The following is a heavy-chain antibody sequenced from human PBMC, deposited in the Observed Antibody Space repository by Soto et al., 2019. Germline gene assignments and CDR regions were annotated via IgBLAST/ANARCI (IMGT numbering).Heavy chain of an antibody. CDR3: ARDQRVDSGSYWGGYYYYYGMDV. CDR1: GYSISSGYY. Sequence: PSETLSLTCTVSGYSISSGYYWGWIRQPPGKGLEWVGSIYHSGIIYYNPSLKSRVTISVDTSKNQFSLELTSVTAADTAVYYCARDQRVDSGSYWGGYYYYYGMDVWGQGTTVTVSS. V-gene: IGHV4-38-2*02. D-gene: IGHD1-26*01. CDR2: IYHSGII. J-gene: IGHJ6*02.